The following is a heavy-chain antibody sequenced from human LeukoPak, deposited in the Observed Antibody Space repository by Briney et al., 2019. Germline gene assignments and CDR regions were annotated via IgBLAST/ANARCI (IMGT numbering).Heavy chain of an antibody. CDR3: ARDYSSGWYVGVY. J-gene: IGHJ4*02. CDR2: INPNSGGT. V-gene: IGHV1-2*06. D-gene: IGHD6-19*01. Sequence: ASVKVSCKASGYTFTGYSMHWVRQAPGQGLEWMGRINPNSGGTNYAQKFQGRVTMTRDTSISTAYMELSRLRSDDTAVYYCARDYSSGWYVGVYWGQGTLVTVSS. CDR1: GYTFTGYS.